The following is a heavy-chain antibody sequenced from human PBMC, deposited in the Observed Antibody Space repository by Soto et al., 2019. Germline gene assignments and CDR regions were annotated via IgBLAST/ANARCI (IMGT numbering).Heavy chain of an antibody. Sequence: GASVKVSWKASGGTYSSYAITWVRQAPAQGLEWMGGIIPIFGTANYAQKFQGRVTITADESTSTADLELSSLRSEGTAGYYCASYRCPRCGYYRYWFASRSQGT. J-gene: IGHJ5*01. CDR2: IIPIFGTA. CDR3: ASYRCPRCGYYRYWFAS. CDR1: GGTYSSYA. D-gene: IGHD3-22*01. V-gene: IGHV1-69*13.